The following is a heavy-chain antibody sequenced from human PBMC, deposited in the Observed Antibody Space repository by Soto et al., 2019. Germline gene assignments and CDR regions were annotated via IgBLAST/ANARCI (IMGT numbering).Heavy chain of an antibody. Sequence: QVQLVESGGGVVQPGRSLRLSCAASGFTFSSYGMHWVRQAPGKGLEWVSVIWYDGSDKYYADSVKGRFTISRDNSKNTLYLQMNGLRAEDPAVYYCATDQGIYWGQGTLVTVSS. V-gene: IGHV3-33*01. CDR2: IWYDGSDK. D-gene: IGHD6-13*01. CDR3: ATDQGIY. CDR1: GFTFSSYG. J-gene: IGHJ4*02.